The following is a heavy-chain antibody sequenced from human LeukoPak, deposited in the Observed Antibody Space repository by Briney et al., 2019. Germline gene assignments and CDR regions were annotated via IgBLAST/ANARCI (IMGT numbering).Heavy chain of an antibody. V-gene: IGHV4-39*07. CDR1: GGSISSSSYY. D-gene: IGHD5-24*01. Sequence: SETLSLTCTVSGGSISSSSYYWGWIRQPPGKGLEWIGEINHSGSTNYNPSLKSRVTISVDTSKNQFSLKLSSVTAADTAVYYCARGGRWLQPNYFDYWGQGTLVTVSS. J-gene: IGHJ4*02. CDR2: INHSGST. CDR3: ARGGRWLQPNYFDY.